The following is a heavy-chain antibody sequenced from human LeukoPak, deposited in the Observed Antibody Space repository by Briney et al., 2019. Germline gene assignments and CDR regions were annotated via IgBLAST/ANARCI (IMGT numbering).Heavy chain of an antibody. CDR2: IYYSGST. D-gene: IGHD3-22*01. CDR3: ARDSYYDSSGANFDY. V-gene: IGHV4-59*12. Sequence: SETLSLTCTVSGGSISSYYWSWIRQPPGKGLEWIGSIYYSGSTNYNPSLKSRVTISVDTSKNQFSLKLSSVTAADTAVYYCARDSYYDSSGANFDYWGQGTLVTVSS. CDR1: GGSISSYY. J-gene: IGHJ4*02.